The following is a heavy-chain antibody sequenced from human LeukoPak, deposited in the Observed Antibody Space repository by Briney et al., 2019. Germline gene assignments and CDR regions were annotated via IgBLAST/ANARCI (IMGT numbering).Heavy chain of an antibody. Sequence: PGGSLRLSCAASGFTFSASAVHWVRQASGKGLEWIGRNMSKTNNYATAYADSLKGRFTVSRDDSKNTAYLQMNSLKTEDSAVYFCARDSSSEGPLEYWGQGTRVSVSS. CDR3: ARDSSSEGPLEY. CDR2: NMSKTNNYAT. V-gene: IGHV3-73*01. CDR1: GFTFSASA. D-gene: IGHD3-22*01. J-gene: IGHJ4*02.